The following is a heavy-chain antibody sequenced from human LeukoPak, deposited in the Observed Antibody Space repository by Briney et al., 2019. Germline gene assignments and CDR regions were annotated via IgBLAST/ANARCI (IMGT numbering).Heavy chain of an antibody. CDR1: GGSISSSSYY. V-gene: IGHV4-39*07. D-gene: IGHD6-19*01. CDR2: IYYSGST. CDR3: ARVVRSSGWYPV. Sequence: SETLSLTCTVSGGSISSSSYYWGWIRQPPGKGLEWIGSIYYSGSTYYNPSLKSRVTISVDTSKNQFSLKLSSVTAADTAVYYCARVVRSSGWYPVWGQGTLVTVSS. J-gene: IGHJ4*02.